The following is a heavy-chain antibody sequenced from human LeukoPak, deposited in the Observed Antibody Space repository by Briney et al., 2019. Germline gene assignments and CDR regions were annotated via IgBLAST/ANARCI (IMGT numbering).Heavy chain of an antibody. CDR3: ARDLDSSSYWFDP. Sequence: ASVKVSCKASGYTFTSYYMHWVRQAPGQGLEWMGIVNPSAGTTSYAQTFQGRVTMTRDTSTSTVYMELSSLRSEDTAVYYCARDLDSSSYWFDPWGQGTLVTVSS. V-gene: IGHV1-46*01. D-gene: IGHD6-13*01. CDR1: GYTFTSYY. CDR2: VNPSAGTT. J-gene: IGHJ5*02.